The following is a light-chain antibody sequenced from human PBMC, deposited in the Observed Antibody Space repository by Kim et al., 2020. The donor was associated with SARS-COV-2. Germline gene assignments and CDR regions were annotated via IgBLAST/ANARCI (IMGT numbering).Light chain of an antibody. V-gene: IGLV7-46*01. J-gene: IGLJ3*02. CDR1: TGALPSGHY. CDR3: LLSYGGARV. CDR2: DST. Sequence: PGETVTLTCGSSTGALPSGHYPHWLQQKPGQAPRTLISDSTKKQSWTPARFSGSVLGGKAALTLSGAQPDDEADYYCLLSYGGARVFGGGTQLTVL.